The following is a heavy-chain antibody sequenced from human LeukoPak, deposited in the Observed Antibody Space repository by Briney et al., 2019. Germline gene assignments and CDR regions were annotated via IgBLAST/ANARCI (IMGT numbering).Heavy chain of an antibody. D-gene: IGHD3-10*01. V-gene: IGHV4-34*01. CDR3: VRGRITMVRGVADVKYYFDY. CDR1: GGSFSGYY. CDR2: INHSGST. Sequence: SETLSLTCAVYGGSFSGYYWSWIRQPPGKGLEWIGEINHSGSTNYNPSLKSRVTISVDTSKNQFSLKLSSVTAADTAVYYCVRGRITMVRGVADVKYYFDYWGQGTLVTVSS. J-gene: IGHJ4*02.